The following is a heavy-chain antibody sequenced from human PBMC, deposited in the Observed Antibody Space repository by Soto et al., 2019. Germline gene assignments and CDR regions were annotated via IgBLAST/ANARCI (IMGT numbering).Heavy chain of an antibody. D-gene: IGHD3-9*01. CDR3: AKAGGYDILTGYRNRFDP. Sequence: EVQLLESGGGLVQPGGSLRLSCAASGFSFSSYAMSWVRQAPGKGLEWVSGISGGGGSTYYAVSVKGRFTISRDNSKNTLSLQVNSLRVEDTAIYYCAKAGGYDILTGYRNRFDPWGQGTLVTVSS. V-gene: IGHV3-23*01. J-gene: IGHJ5*02. CDR2: ISGGGGST. CDR1: GFSFSSYA.